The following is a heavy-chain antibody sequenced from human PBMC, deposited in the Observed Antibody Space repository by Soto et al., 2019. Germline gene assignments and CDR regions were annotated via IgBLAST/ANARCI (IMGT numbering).Heavy chain of an antibody. CDR3: ATTIGGLIVIPFLHY. CDR2: FDPEDGET. J-gene: IGHJ4*02. D-gene: IGHD3-16*02. Sequence: ASVKVSCKVSGYTLTELSMHWVRQAPGKGLEWMGGFDPEDGETIYAQKFQGRVTMTEDTSTDTAYMELSSLRSEDTAVYYCATTIGGLIVIPFLHYWGQGTLVTIST. V-gene: IGHV1-24*01. CDR1: GYTLTELS.